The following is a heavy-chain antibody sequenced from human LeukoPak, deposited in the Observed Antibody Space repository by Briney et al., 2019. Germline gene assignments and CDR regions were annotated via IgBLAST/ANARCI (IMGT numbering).Heavy chain of an antibody. J-gene: IGHJ4*02. D-gene: IGHD3-10*01. CDR1: GFTFSSYG. V-gene: IGHV3-23*01. Sequence: GGSLRLSCAASGFTFSSYGMSWVRQAPGKGLEWVSAISGSGGSTYYADSVKGRFTISRDNSKNTLYLQMNSLRAEDTAIYYCATLYGSSRGAFDYWGQGTLVTVSS. CDR2: ISGSGGST. CDR3: ATLYGSSRGAFDY.